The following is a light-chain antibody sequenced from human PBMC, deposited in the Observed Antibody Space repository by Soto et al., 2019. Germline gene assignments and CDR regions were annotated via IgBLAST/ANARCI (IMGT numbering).Light chain of an antibody. CDR3: QELESLPFP. J-gene: IGKJ5*01. V-gene: IGKV1-6*01. CDR2: AAS. CDR1: QGIRND. Sequence: ALIMTKTTSSLSASVGDRVTMSFRARQGIRNDLGWYQQKPGKAPKLLIYAASSLQSGVPSRFSGSGSGTDFTLTISCLLPEDFATYHCQELESLPFPFGEGTRLEIK.